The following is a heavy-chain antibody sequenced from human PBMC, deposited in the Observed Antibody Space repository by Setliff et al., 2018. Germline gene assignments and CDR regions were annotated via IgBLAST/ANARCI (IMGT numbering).Heavy chain of an antibody. CDR2: ISGAGTTV. V-gene: IGHV3-48*04. CDR1: GFTFSSYS. J-gene: IGHJ6*02. Sequence: PGGSLRLSCAASGFTFSSYSMSWVRQVPGKGLEWLSKISGAGTTVYYADSVRGRFTISRDNAKNSLYLQMNSLRAEDSAVYYCARDGVFYAMDFWGQGTTVTVS. CDR3: ARDGVFYAMDF. D-gene: IGHD3-10*01.